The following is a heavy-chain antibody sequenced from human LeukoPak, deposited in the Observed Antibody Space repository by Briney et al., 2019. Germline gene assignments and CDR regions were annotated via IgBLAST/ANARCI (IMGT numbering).Heavy chain of an antibody. Sequence: KPSETLSLTCTVSGGSLSNYDWSWIRQFPGKGLEWTGYIYNSGSTNYNPSLKSRVTISKDTSKNQFSLKLSSVTAADTAVYYCARVGAARDYFDYWGQGTLVTVS. D-gene: IGHD3-10*01. CDR2: IYNSGST. J-gene: IGHJ4*02. CDR1: GGSLSNYD. V-gene: IGHV4-59*01. CDR3: ARVGAARDYFDY.